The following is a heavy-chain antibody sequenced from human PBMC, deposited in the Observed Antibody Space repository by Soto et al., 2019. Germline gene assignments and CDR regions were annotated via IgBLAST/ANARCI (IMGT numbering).Heavy chain of an antibody. D-gene: IGHD1-7*01. CDR3: ARVGKLELQGGAFDI. J-gene: IGHJ3*02. CDR2: IYTSGST. Sequence: PSETLSLTWTVSDGSISSYCGSWIRQPAGKGLEWIGRIYTSGSTNYNPSLKSRVTMSVDTSKNQFSLKLSSVTAADTAVYYCARVGKLELQGGAFDIWGQGTMVTVSS. CDR1: DGSISSYC. V-gene: IGHV4-4*07.